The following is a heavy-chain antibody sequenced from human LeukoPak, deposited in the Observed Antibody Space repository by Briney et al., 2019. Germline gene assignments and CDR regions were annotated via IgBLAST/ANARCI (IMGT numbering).Heavy chain of an antibody. CDR1: GYSISTGYY. D-gene: IGHD1-1*01. J-gene: IGHJ5*02. Sequence: SETLSLTCGVSGYSISTGYYWGWIRQPPGKTLEWIGSIYHSGRTYYNASLKSRVTISVDTSKNQFALRLSSVTAADTAVYYCARATTGTTRWFDPWGQGTLVTVSS. V-gene: IGHV4-38-2*01. CDR3: ARATTGTTRWFDP. CDR2: IYHSGRT.